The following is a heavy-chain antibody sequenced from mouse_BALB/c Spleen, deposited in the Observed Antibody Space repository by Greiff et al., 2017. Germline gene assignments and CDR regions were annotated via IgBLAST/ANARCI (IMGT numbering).Heavy chain of an antibody. CDR2: IDPENGDT. Sequence: EVQVVESGAELVRSGASVKLSCTASGFNIKDYYMHWVKQRPEQGLEWIGWIDPENGDTEYAPKFQGKATMTADTSSNTAYLQLSSLTSEDTAVYYCNAVLYYGYRDYWGQGTTLTVSS. V-gene: IGHV14-4*02. CDR1: GFNIKDYY. D-gene: IGHD1-2*01. J-gene: IGHJ2*01. CDR3: NAVLYYGYRDY.